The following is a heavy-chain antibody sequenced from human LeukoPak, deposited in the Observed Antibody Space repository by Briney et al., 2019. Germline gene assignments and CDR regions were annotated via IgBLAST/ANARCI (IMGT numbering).Heavy chain of an antibody. CDR2: ISVSGGTT. CDR1: GFTFSNYA. D-gene: IGHD2-2*01. Sequence: PGGSLRLPCVASGFTFSNYAMSWVRQAPGKGLEWVSVISVSGGTTHYADSVKGRFTISRDNSKNSLFLQMNSLRAEDTAVYYCAKSGCSTSCYVVYWGQGTLVTVSS. CDR3: AKSGCSTSCYVVY. J-gene: IGHJ4*02. V-gene: IGHV3-23*01.